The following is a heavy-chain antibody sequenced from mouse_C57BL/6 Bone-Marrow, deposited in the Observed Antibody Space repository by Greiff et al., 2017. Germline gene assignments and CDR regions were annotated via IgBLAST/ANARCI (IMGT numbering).Heavy chain of an antibody. D-gene: IGHD2-1*01. Sequence: EVQLQASGGGLVQPGGSLKLSCAASGFTFSDYYMYWVRQTPEKRLEWVAYISNGGGSTYYPDTVKGRFTISRDKAKNTLYLQMSRLKSEDTAMYYCARLGVYGNYLYAMDYWGQGTSVTVSS. CDR1: GFTFSDYY. V-gene: IGHV5-12*01. CDR3: ARLGVYGNYLYAMDY. J-gene: IGHJ4*01. CDR2: ISNGGGST.